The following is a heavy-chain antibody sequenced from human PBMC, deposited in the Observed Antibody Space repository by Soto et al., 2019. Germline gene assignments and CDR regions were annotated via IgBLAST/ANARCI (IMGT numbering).Heavy chain of an antibody. D-gene: IGHD1-7*01. Sequence: QVQLVESGGGVVQPGRSLRLSCAASGFTFSSYGMHWVRQAPGKGLEWVAVIWDDGSNKYYADSVKGRFTISRDNSENTLYLQMNSLRADDTAGYYCARWNCDYWGQGTLVSVSS. CDR3: ARWNCDY. J-gene: IGHJ4*02. CDR2: IWDDGSNK. CDR1: GFTFSSYG. V-gene: IGHV3-33*01.